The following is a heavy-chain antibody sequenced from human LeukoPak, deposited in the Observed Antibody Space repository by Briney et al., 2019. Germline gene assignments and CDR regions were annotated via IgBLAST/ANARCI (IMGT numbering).Heavy chain of an antibody. CDR2: IKSKTDGGTT. J-gene: IGHJ4*02. D-gene: IGHD4-17*01. CDR1: GFTFTNAL. V-gene: IGHV3-15*01. Sequence: PGGSLRLSCAASGFTFTNALMIWVRQAPGKGLEWVGRIKSKTDGGTTDFAAPVKGRFTISRDDSKNTLYLQMNSLKTEDTAVYYCTTGPYGDFYFDCWGQGTLVTVSS. CDR3: TTGPYGDFYFDC.